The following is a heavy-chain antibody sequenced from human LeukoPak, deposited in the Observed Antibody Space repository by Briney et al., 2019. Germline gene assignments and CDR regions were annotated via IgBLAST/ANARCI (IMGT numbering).Heavy chain of an antibody. CDR1: VFMFSSYW. CDR2: MSTDGSEK. J-gene: IGHJ4*02. D-gene: IGHD6-25*01. CDR3: VRESGYCEY. V-gene: IGHV3-7*01. Sequence: QPGGSLRLSCKASVFMFSSYWVTWARHPPGKGLEWFAGMSTDGSEKHHVGSVRGRFTISRDNAKSSLYLQMNSLRVEDTVLYYCVRESGYCEYWAQGTLVGVSS.